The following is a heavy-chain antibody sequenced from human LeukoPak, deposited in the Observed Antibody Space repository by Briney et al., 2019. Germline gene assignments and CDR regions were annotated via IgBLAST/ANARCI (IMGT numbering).Heavy chain of an antibody. CDR2: ISAYNGNT. D-gene: IGHD3-10*01. V-gene: IGHV1-18*01. CDR1: GYTFTSYG. J-gene: IGHJ4*02. Sequence: ASVKVSCKASGYTFTSYGISWVRQAPGQGLEWMGWISAYNGNTNYAQKLQGRVTMTTDTSTSTAYMELRSLRSDDTAVYYCARDFSGRYYRGVLSYWGPGNLVTASS. CDR3: ARDFSGRYYRGVLSY.